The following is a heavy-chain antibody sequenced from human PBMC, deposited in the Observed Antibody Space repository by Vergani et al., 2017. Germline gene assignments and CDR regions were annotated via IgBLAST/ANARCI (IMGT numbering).Heavy chain of an antibody. CDR3: ARRKQGSLDY. J-gene: IGHJ4*02. CDR1: CYSISSGYY. D-gene: IGHD1/OR15-1a*01. V-gene: IGHV4-38-2*01. CDR2: IYHSGST. Sequence: QVQLQESGPGLVKPSETLSLTCAVSCYSISSGYYWGWIRQPPGKGLEWIGSIYHSGSTYYNPSLKSRVTISVDTSKNQFSLKLSSVTAADTAVYYCARRKQGSLDYWGQGTLVTVSS.